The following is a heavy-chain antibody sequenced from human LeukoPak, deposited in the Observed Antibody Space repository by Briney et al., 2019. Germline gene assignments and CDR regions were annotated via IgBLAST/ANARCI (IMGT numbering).Heavy chain of an antibody. CDR1: GGSISSSSYY. D-gene: IGHD4-23*01. V-gene: IGHV4-39*01. Sequence: SETLSLTCTVSGGSISSSSYYWGWIRQPPGKGLEWIGSIYYSGSTYYNPSLQSRVTISVDTSKNQFSLKLSSVTAADTAVYYCARPQGGNPLPNTFDIWGQGTMVTVSS. CDR2: IYYSGST. J-gene: IGHJ3*02. CDR3: ARPQGGNPLPNTFDI.